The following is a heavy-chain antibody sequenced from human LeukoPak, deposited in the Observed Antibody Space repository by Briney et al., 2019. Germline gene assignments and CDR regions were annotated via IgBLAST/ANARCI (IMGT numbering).Heavy chain of an antibody. J-gene: IGHJ5*01. V-gene: IGHV3-48*01. Sequence: GGSLRLSCVGSGFRFSSYDMNWVCQAPGRGLEWLSYLTRTSSATWYADSVKGRFTIFRDNAKSSLYLQMNSLRVEDTAVYYCATGGSEYRSDWFDSWGQGTLVNVAS. CDR1: GFRFSSYD. CDR2: LTRTSSAT. CDR3: ATGGSEYRSDWFDS. D-gene: IGHD5-18*01.